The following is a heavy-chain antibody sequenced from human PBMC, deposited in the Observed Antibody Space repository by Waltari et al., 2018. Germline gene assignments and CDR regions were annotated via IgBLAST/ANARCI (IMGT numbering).Heavy chain of an antibody. V-gene: IGHV3-7*01. CDR1: GFTFSSYW. CDR3: ARDTVTMIVVTILRVLDY. CDR2: IKQDGREK. D-gene: IGHD3-22*01. J-gene: IGHJ4*02. Sequence: EVQLVESGGGLVQPGGSLRLSCAASGFTFSSYWMSWVRQAPGKGLEWVANIKQDGREKYYVDSVKGRFTISRDNAKNSLYLQMNSLRAEDTAVYYCARDTVTMIVVTILRVLDYWGQGTLVIVSS.